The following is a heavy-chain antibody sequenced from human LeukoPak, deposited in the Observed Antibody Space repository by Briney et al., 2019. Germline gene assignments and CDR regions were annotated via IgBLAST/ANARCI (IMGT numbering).Heavy chain of an antibody. CDR3: AKDMCSAGSCYSLDY. J-gene: IGHJ4*02. CDR1: GFTFSSYG. V-gene: IGHV3-30*02. Sequence: GGSLRLSCAASGFTFSSYGMHWVRQAPGKGLEWVAFIRYDGSNKYYADSVKGRFTISRDNSKNSLYLQMNSLRTEDTALYYCAKDMCSAGSCYSLDYWGQGTLVTVSS. D-gene: IGHD2-15*01. CDR2: IRYDGSNK.